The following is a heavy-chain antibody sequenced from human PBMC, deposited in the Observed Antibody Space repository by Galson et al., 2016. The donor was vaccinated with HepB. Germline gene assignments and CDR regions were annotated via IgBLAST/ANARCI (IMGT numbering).Heavy chain of an antibody. CDR1: GESISGYY. Sequence: SETLSLTCAVYGESISGYYWNWIRQPPGKGLEWIGEINHRGITNYNPSMKSRVVMSVDATKSQISLRVSSVTAADTGVYYCARKREQSLFGSGKRYYYGLDVWGRGTAVGVSS. J-gene: IGHJ6*02. V-gene: IGHV4-34*01. CDR3: ARKREQSLFGSGKRYYYGLDV. CDR2: INHRGIT. D-gene: IGHD3-10*01.